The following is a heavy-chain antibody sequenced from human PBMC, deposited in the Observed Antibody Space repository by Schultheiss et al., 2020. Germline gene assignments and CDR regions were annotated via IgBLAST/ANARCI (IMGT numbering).Heavy chain of an antibody. V-gene: IGHV3-21*01. D-gene: IGHD3-3*01. CDR2: ISSSSSYI. Sequence: GGSLRLSCAASGFTFSSHGMHWVRQAPGKGLEWVSSISSSSSYIYYADSVKGRFTISRDNAKNSLYLQMNSLRAEDTAVYYCAKDPYYDFWSGYYTYYYYGMDVWGQGTTVTVSS. CDR1: GFTFSSHG. CDR3: AKDPYYDFWSGYYTYYYYGMDV. J-gene: IGHJ6*02.